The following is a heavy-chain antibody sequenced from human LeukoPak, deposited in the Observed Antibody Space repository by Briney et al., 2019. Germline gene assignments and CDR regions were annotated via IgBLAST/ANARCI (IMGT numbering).Heavy chain of an antibody. Sequence: GGSLRLSCAASGFTFDDYAMHWVRQAPGKGLEWVSGISWNSGSIGYADSVKGRFTIARDNAKNSLYLQMDSLRAEDTAVYYCARTTNLGNYFDYWGQGTLVTVFS. CDR2: ISWNSGSI. J-gene: IGHJ4*02. V-gene: IGHV3-9*01. CDR3: ARTTNLGNYFDY. CDR1: GFTFDDYA. D-gene: IGHD1-1*01.